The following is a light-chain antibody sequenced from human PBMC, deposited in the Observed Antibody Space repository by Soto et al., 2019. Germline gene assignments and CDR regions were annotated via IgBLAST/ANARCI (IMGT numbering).Light chain of an antibody. J-gene: IGKJ1*01. CDR3: QQYGSSAPWT. CDR1: QSVSSSY. CDR2: GAS. V-gene: IGKV3-20*01. Sequence: EIVLTQSPGTLSLSPGERATLSCRASQSVSSSYLARYQQKPGQAPRLLIYGASSRATGIPDRFSSSGSGTDFTITISRLEPEDFAVYYWQQYGSSAPWTFGQGTKVEIK.